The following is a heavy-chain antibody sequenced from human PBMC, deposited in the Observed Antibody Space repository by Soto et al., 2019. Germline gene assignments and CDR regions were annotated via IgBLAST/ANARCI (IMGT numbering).Heavy chain of an antibody. CDR2: ISYDGSNK. J-gene: IGHJ4*02. CDR1: GFTFSSYG. CDR3: AGVDYGDYKKTSFDY. D-gene: IGHD4-17*01. Sequence: GGSLRLSCAASGFTFSSYGMHWVRQAPGKGLEWVAVISYDGSNKYYADSVKGRFTISRDNSKNTLYLQMNSLRAEDTALYYCAGVDYGDYKKTSFDYWGQGTLGPLSS. V-gene: IGHV3-30*03.